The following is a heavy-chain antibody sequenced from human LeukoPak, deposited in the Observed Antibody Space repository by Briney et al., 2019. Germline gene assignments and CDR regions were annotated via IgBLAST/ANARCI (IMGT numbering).Heavy chain of an antibody. CDR1: GYTFTGYH. J-gene: IGHJ4*02. V-gene: IGHV1-2*02. Sequence: ASVKVSCKSSGYTFTGYHMHWVRPAPGQGLEWMGWINPNRGGTNYAQKFQGRVTMTRDTSISTAYMELSRLRSDDTAVYYCARDNTGPGIAAAGTFDFDYWGQGTLVTVSS. D-gene: IGHD6-13*01. CDR2: INPNRGGT. CDR3: ARDNTGPGIAAAGTFDFDY.